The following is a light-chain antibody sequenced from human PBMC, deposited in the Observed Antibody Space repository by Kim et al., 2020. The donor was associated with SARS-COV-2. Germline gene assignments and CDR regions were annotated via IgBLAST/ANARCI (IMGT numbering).Light chain of an antibody. CDR1: QSVLFTSNNKNA. CDR3: QQYYSAPPT. J-gene: IGKJ1*01. Sequence: DIVMTQYPDSLAVSLGGRATINCKSSQSVLFTSNNKNALVWYQHKPGQPPKLLIYWASTRESGVPDRFSGSGSGTDFTLTISSLQAEDVAVYYCQQYYSAPPTFGQGTKVDIK. V-gene: IGKV4-1*01. CDR2: WAS.